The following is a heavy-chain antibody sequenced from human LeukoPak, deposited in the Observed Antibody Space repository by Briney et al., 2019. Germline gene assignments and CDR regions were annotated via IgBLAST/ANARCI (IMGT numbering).Heavy chain of an antibody. Sequence: GESLKISCKGSGYSFTSYWIGWVRQMPGKGLEWMGIIYPGDSDTRYSPSFQGQVTISADKSISTAYLQWSSLKASDTAMYYCARLISVWNYGRLGCMDVWGKGTTVTVSS. CDR2: IYPGDSDT. D-gene: IGHD1-7*01. CDR3: ARLISVWNYGRLGCMDV. CDR1: GYSFTSYW. V-gene: IGHV5-51*01. J-gene: IGHJ6*03.